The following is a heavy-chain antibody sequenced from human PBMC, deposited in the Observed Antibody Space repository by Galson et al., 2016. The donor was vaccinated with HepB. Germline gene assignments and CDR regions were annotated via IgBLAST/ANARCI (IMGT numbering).Heavy chain of an antibody. CDR1: GFTFSSYG. CDR2: ISMSGGSR. Sequence: SLRLSCAGSGFTFSSYGMTWVRQAPGKGLEDVSSISMSGGSRDYAESVKGRFTISRDNSRSTLFLQMNSLRVEDTGVYYCVGGSTAPDVWGKGTTVTVSS. D-gene: IGHD3-16*01. V-gene: IGHV3-23*01. CDR3: VGGSTAPDV. J-gene: IGHJ6*04.